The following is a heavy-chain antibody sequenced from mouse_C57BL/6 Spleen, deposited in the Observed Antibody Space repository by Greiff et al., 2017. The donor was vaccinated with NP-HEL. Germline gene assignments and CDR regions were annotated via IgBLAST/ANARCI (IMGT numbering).Heavy chain of an antibody. J-gene: IGHJ2*01. CDR3: ARGRDWADY. CDR2: IHPNSGST. Sequence: QVHVKQPGAELVKPGASVKLSCKASGYTFTSYWMHWVKQRPGQGLEWIGMIHPNSGSTNYNEKFKSKATLTVDKSSSTAYMQLSSLTSEDSAVYYCARGRDWADYWGQGTTLTVSS. V-gene: IGHV1-64*01. CDR1: GYTFTSYW. D-gene: IGHD4-1*01.